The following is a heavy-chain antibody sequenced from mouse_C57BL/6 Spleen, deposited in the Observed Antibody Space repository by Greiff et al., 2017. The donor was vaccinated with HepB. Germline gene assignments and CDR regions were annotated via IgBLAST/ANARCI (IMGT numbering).Heavy chain of an antibody. Sequence: QVQLQQSGAELVRPGTSVKVSCKASGYAFTNYLIEWVKQRPGQGLEWIGVINPNNGGTSYNQKFKGKATLTVDKSSSTAYMELRSLTSEDSAVYYCARIDWDGAMDYWGQGTSVTVSS. CDR3: ARIDWDGAMDY. CDR2: INPNNGGT. D-gene: IGHD4-1*01. CDR1: GYAFTNYL. V-gene: IGHV1-54*01. J-gene: IGHJ4*01.